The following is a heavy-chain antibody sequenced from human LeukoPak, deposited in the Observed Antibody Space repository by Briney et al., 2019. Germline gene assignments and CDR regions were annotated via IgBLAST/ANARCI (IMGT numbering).Heavy chain of an antibody. J-gene: IGHJ4*02. CDR2: ISYDGSNK. V-gene: IGHV3-30-3*01. CDR1: GFPLSSYA. Sequence: WGALRLSLAASGFPLSSYAMHLVRQAPGKGVGWVAVISYDGSNKYYADSVKGRFTISRDNSKNTLYLQMNSLRAEDTAVYYCARDPSGSYCDYWGQGTLVTVSS. CDR3: ARDPSGSYCDY. D-gene: IGHD1-26*01.